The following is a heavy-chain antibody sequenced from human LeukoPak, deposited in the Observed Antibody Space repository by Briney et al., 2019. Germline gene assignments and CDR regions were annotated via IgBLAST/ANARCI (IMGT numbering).Heavy chain of an antibody. D-gene: IGHD3-22*01. CDR3: VRDDDRPDNGLDY. V-gene: IGHV3-66*01. CDR2: IYSGGST. Sequence: GGSLRLSCAASGFTVSSNYMSWVRQAPGKGLEWVSLIYSGGSTYYADSVKGRFTISRDNSKNTLYLQMNSLRAEDTAVYYCVRDDDRPDNGLDYWGQGTLVTVSS. CDR1: GFTVSSNY. J-gene: IGHJ4*02.